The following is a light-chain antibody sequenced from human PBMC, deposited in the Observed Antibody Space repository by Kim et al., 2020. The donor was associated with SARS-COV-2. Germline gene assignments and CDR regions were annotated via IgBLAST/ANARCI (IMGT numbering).Light chain of an antibody. CDR1: QGISSY. CDR2: AAS. CDR3: QQYYSYPRT. J-gene: IGKJ2*01. V-gene: IGKV1-8*01. Sequence: SASTGDRVTITCRASQGISSYLAWYQQKPGKAPKLLIYAASTLQSGVPSRFSGSGSGTDFTLTISCLQSEDLATYYCQQYYSYPRTFGQGTKLEI.